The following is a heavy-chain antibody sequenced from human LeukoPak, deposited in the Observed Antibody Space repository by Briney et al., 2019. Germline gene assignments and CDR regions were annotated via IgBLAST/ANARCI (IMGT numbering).Heavy chain of an antibody. CDR3: AKALDYTDGSGYRYYLDY. V-gene: IGHV3-23*01. J-gene: IGHJ4*02. D-gene: IGHD3-22*01. CDR2: ISYSGYST. CDR1: GFTFSSYA. Sequence: HPGGSLRLSCAASGFTFSSYAMSWVRQAPGKGLEWVSGISYSGYSTYYADSVKGRLTISRDNSKNTLYLQMNSLRAEDTAVYYCAKALDYTDGSGYRYYLDYWGQGTLVTVSS.